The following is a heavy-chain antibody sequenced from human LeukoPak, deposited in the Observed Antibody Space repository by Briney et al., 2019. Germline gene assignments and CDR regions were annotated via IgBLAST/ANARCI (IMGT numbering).Heavy chain of an antibody. J-gene: IGHJ4*02. V-gene: IGHV4-34*01. D-gene: IGHD5-18*01. CDR3: YGYWAY. CDR2: INHSGST. CDR1: GGSFSGYY. Sequence: PSETLSLTCAVYGGSFSGYYWSWIRQPPGKGLEWIGEINHSGSTNYNPSLKSRVTISVDTSKNQFSLKLSSVTADYCARKYSYGYWAYWGQGTLVTVSS.